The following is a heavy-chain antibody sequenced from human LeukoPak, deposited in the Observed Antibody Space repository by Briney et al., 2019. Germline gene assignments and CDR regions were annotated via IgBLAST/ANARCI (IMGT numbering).Heavy chain of an antibody. J-gene: IGHJ6*03. Sequence: PGGSLRLSCAASGFTFSSYAMSWVRQAPGKGLEWVSYISSSSSTIYYADSVKGRFTISRDNAKNSLYLQMNSLRAEDTAVYYCARLDGLTFYYMDVWGKGTTVTVSS. CDR3: ARLDGLTFYYMDV. CDR2: ISSSSSTI. D-gene: IGHD1-1*01. V-gene: IGHV3-48*01. CDR1: GFTFSSYA.